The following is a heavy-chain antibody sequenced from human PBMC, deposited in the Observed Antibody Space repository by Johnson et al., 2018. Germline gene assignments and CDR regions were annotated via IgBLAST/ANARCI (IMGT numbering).Heavy chain of an antibody. V-gene: IGHV3-21*01. CDR3: AKVRNDEGQGRLTFDD. D-gene: IGHD1-1*01. CDR1: GFTFSSYT. Sequence: VQLVESGGGLVKPGGSLRLSCAASGFTFSSYTMNWVRQAPGKGLEWVSYISDSSGYIHYAASVMGRFTISRDNAKNSLYMQMNRLRAEDTAVYYCAKVRNDEGQGRLTFDDWGQGIPVTVAS. CDR2: ISDSSGYI. J-gene: IGHJ4*02.